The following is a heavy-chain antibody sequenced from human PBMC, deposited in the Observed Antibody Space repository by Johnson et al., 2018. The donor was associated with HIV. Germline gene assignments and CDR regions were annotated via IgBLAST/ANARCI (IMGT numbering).Heavy chain of an antibody. Sequence: SLLLSFSSSFFPFLPSFLRFFLHSPLNFLHFLSPIKQDGSDKYYVDSVKGRFTISRDNAKNSLYLQTNSLRAEDTAVYYCVRGGNSWHPDFFDIWGQGTMVTVSS. CDR2: IKQDGSDK. V-gene: IGHV3-7*01. CDR3: VRGGNSWHPDFFDI. J-gene: IGHJ3*02. CDR1: FFPFLPSF. D-gene: IGHD5-12*01.